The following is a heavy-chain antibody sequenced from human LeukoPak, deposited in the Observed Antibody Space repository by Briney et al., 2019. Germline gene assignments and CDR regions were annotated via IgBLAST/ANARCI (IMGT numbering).Heavy chain of an antibody. Sequence: PSETLSLTCTVSGGSISSYFWSWIRQPPGKGLEWIGYIYSTGSTNYNPSLRGRVTISVDTSKNQFSLKLRSVTAADTAVYYCARDSSSPDDNNWFDPWGQGTLVTVSS. D-gene: IGHD6-13*01. J-gene: IGHJ5*02. CDR2: IYSTGST. CDR1: GGSISSYF. CDR3: ARDSSSPDDNNWFDP. V-gene: IGHV4-4*08.